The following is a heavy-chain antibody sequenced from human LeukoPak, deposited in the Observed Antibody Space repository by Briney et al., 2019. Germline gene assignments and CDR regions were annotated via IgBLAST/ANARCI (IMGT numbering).Heavy chain of an antibody. J-gene: IGHJ3*02. Sequence: PGGSLRLSCAASGFTSSSYDMHWVRQVTGKGLEWVSAIGTTGDTYYPGSVKGRFTISRDNAKNSLYLQMNSLRAEDTAVYYCARAIRITIFGVVTPRDAFDIWGQGTMVTVSS. CDR3: ARAIRITIFGVVTPRDAFDI. CDR2: IGTTGDT. D-gene: IGHD3-3*01. CDR1: GFTSSSYD. V-gene: IGHV3-13*01.